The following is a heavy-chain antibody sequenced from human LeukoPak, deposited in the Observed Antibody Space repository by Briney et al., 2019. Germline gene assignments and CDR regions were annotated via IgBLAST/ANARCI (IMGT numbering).Heavy chain of an antibody. CDR2: VYYSGTT. Sequence: SETLSLTCTVSGGSITSHHWSWIRQPPGKGLEWIGNVYYSGTTIYNPSLKSRVTISVDTAKNQFSLRLSSVTAADAAVYYCASDSSGYHWFDSWGQGILVTVSP. CDR1: GGSITSHH. V-gene: IGHV4-59*11. CDR3: ASDSSGYHWFDS. J-gene: IGHJ5*01. D-gene: IGHD3-22*01.